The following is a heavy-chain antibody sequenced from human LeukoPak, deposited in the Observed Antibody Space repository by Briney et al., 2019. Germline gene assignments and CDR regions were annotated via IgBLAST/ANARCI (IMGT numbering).Heavy chain of an antibody. CDR2: IYHSGST. Sequence: PSETLSLTCAVSGGSISSSNRWSWVRQPPGKGLEWIGEIYHSGSTNYNPSLKSRVTISVDKSKNQFSLKLSSVTAADTAVYYCARENEGVVVVAATSYYYYYMDVWGKGTTVTVSS. CDR3: ARENEGVVVVAATSYYYYYMDV. V-gene: IGHV4-4*02. J-gene: IGHJ6*03. CDR1: GGSISSSNR. D-gene: IGHD2-15*01.